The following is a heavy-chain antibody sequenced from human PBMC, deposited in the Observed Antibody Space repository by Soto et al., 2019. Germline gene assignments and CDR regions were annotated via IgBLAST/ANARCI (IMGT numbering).Heavy chain of an antibody. J-gene: IGHJ4*02. D-gene: IGHD3-10*01. CDR1: GGSISSYY. CDR2: IYYSGST. V-gene: IGHV4-59*01. Sequence: QVQLQASGPGLVKPSETLSLTCTGSGGSISSYYWSWIRQPPGKGLEWIGYIYYSGSTNYNPSLKSRVTISVDTSKNQFSLKLSSVTAADTALYYCARTYGRNFDYWGQGTLVTVSS. CDR3: ARTYGRNFDY.